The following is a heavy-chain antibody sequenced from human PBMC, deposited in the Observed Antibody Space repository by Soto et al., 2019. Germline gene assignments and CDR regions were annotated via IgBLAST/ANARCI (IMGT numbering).Heavy chain of an antibody. Sequence: SETLSLTCTVSGGSISSGGYYWSWIRQHPGKGLEWIGYIYYSGSTYYNQSLKSRVTISVDKSKNQFSLKLMSLSAADTAVYYCGRLEGLATISYYFDYWGQGALVTVSS. CDR1: GGSISSGGYY. CDR3: GRLEGLATISYYFDY. V-gene: IGHV4-31*03. CDR2: IYYSGST. D-gene: IGHD3-9*01. J-gene: IGHJ4*02.